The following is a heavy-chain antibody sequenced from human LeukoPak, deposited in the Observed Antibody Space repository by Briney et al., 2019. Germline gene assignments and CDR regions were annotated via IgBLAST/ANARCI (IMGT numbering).Heavy chain of an antibody. V-gene: IGHV4-39*01. J-gene: IGHJ4*02. D-gene: IGHD3-10*01. CDR3: ARLDPYGDFDY. CDR2: IYYSGST. Sequence: SETLSHTCTVSGGSISSSSYYWGWIRQPPGKGLEWIGSIYYSGSTYYNPSLKSRVTISVDTSKNQFSLKLSSVTAADTAVYYCARLDPYGDFDYWGQGTLVTVSS. CDR1: GGSISSSSYY.